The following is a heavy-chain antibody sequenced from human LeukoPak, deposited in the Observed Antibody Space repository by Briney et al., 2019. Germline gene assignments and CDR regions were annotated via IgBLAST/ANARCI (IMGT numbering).Heavy chain of an antibody. CDR2: INPNSGGT. V-gene: IGHV1-2*04. CDR3: ARVRYDNSPMDV. Sequence: ASVKVSCKASGYTFTGYYMHWVRQAPGQGLEWMGWINPNSGGTNYAQKFQGWVTMTRDTSISTAYMELSRLRSDDTAVYYCARVRYDNSPMDVWGKGTTVTVSS. CDR1: GYTFTGYY. J-gene: IGHJ6*03. D-gene: IGHD1-1*01.